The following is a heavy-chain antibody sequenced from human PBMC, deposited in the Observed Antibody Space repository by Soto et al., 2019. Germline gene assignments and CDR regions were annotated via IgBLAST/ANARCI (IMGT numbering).Heavy chain of an antibody. D-gene: IGHD5-12*01. CDR2: IKQDGSQK. CDR1: GLTFSNSW. CDR3: ARDGGYSGFDFFDY. J-gene: IGHJ4*02. Sequence: PVGSLRLSCEVSGLTFSNSWMSWVRQAPGKGLEWVANIKQDGSQKYYVDSVKGRFTISRDNAKKSLYLQMNTLRAEDTAVYYCARDGGYSGFDFFDYWGQGTLVTVSS. V-gene: IGHV3-7*01.